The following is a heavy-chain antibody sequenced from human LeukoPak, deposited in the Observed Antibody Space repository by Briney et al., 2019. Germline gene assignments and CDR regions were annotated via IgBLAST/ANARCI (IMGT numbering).Heavy chain of an antibody. Sequence: SETLSLTCTVSGGSISSYYWSWIRQPPGKGLEWIGYIYYSGSTNYNPSLESRVTISVDTSKNQFSLKLSSVTAADTAVYYCARAKMATSPFDYWGQGTLVTVSS. CDR2: IYYSGST. V-gene: IGHV4-59*01. CDR1: GGSISSYY. J-gene: IGHJ4*02. D-gene: IGHD5-24*01. CDR3: ARAKMATSPFDY.